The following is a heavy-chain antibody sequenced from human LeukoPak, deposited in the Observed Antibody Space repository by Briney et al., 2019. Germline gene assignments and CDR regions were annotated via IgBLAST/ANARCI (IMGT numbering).Heavy chain of an antibody. CDR2: ISYDGSNK. CDR1: GFTFSSYA. V-gene: IGHV3-30*07. CDR3: ARTSPAVLSFDP. J-gene: IGHJ5*02. D-gene: IGHD2/OR15-2a*01. Sequence: GRSLRLSCAASGFTFSSYAMHWVRQAPGKGLEWMTVISYDGSNKYYADSVKGRFTISRDNAKNSLYLQMNSLRAEDTAVYYCARTSPAVLSFDPWGQGTLVTVSS.